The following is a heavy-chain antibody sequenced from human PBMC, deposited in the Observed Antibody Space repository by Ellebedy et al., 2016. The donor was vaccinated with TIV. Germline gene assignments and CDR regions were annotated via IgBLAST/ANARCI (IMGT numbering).Heavy chain of an antibody. CDR3: ASSRWDSSALDY. J-gene: IGHJ4*02. CDR2: ITSSSTYI. Sequence: GGSLRLSCAASGFSFSSFSMNWVRQAPGKGLEWVSSITSSSTYIYNADSVKGRFTISRDNAKNSLYLQMNSLRAEDTAVYYCASSRWDSSALDYWGQGTLVTVSS. D-gene: IGHD4-23*01. V-gene: IGHV3-21*01. CDR1: GFSFSSFS.